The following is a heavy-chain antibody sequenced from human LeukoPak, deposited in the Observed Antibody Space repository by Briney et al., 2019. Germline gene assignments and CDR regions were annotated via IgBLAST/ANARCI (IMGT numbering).Heavy chain of an antibody. J-gene: IGHJ4*02. Sequence: SETLSLTCAVYGGSFSGYYWSWIRQPPGKGLEWIGEINHSGSTNYNPSLKSRVTISVDTSKNQFSLKLSSVTAADTAVYYCGVQLWLNFDYWGQGTLVTVSS. D-gene: IGHD5-18*01. CDR3: GVQLWLNFDY. CDR2: INHSGST. V-gene: IGHV4-34*01. CDR1: GGSFSGYY.